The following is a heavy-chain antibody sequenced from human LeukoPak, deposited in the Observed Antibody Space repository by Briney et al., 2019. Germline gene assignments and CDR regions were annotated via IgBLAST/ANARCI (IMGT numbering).Heavy chain of an antibody. V-gene: IGHV3-15*01. Sequence: PGGSLRLSCAASGFTFSNAWMSWVRQAPGKGLEWVGRIKSKTDGGTTDYAAPVKGRFTISRDDSKNTLYLQMNSLKTEDTVVYYCTTDALVPAAISNNWFDPWGQGTLVTVSS. CDR2: IKSKTDGGTT. CDR3: TTDALVPAAISNNWFDP. CDR1: GFTFSNAW. J-gene: IGHJ5*02. D-gene: IGHD2-2*01.